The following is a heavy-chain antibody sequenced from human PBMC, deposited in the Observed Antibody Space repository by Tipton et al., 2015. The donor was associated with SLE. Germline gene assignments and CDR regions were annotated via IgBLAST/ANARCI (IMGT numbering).Heavy chain of an antibody. CDR3: ATGGAGDYHFEY. V-gene: IGHV6-1*01. Sequence: GLVKPSQTLSLTCAISGDSVSSNWAAWNWIRQSPSRGLEWLGRTYYRSNWYNDYADSVKRRITINPDTSKNQFSLQLNSVTAADTAVDYCATGGAGDYHFEYWGRGTLVTVAS. D-gene: IGHD4-17*01. CDR1: GDSVSSNWAA. J-gene: IGHJ4*02. CDR2: TYYRSNWYN.